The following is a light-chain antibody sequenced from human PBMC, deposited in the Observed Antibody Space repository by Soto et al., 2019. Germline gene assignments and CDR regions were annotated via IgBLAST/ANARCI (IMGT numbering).Light chain of an antibody. CDR1: SSNIGAGYD. V-gene: IGLV1-40*01. CDR3: QPYHSSLRGVV. J-gene: IGLJ2*01. Sequence: QSVLTQPPSVSGAPGQRVTISCTGSSSNIGAGYDVHWYQQLPGTAPKLLIYGNSNRPSGVPDRFSGSKSGTSASLAITGLQAEDEADYYCQPYHSSLRGVVCGGGTQLAVL. CDR2: GNS.